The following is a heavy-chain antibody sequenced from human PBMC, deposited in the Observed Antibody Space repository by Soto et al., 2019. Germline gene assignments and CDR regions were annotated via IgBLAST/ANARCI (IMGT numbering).Heavy chain of an antibody. J-gene: IGHJ4*02. CDR3: AKHGGSYSMYYFDF. V-gene: IGHV3-23*01. D-gene: IGHD1-26*01. CDR1: GFSFSSYA. CDR2: ISGSGGST. Sequence: GGSLRISCAASGFSFSSYAMSWVRQAPGKGLEWVSAISGSGGSTYYADSVKGRFTISRDNSKNTLYLQMNSLRAEDTAVYYCAKHGGSYSMYYFDFWGQGTLVTVSS.